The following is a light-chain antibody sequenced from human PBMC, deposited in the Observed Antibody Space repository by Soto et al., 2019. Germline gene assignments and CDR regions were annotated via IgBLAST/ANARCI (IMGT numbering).Light chain of an antibody. J-gene: IGLJ2*01. V-gene: IGLV2-11*01. CDR3: CSYAGSYTLV. CDR2: DVS. CDR1: SSDVGGYNF. Sequence: QSALTQPRSVSGSPGQSVTISCTGTSSDVGGYNFVSWYQQHPDKAPKLIIYDVSKRPSGVPDRFSGSKXGNTASLTISGLQTEDEADYYCCSYAGSYTLVFGGGTKLTVL.